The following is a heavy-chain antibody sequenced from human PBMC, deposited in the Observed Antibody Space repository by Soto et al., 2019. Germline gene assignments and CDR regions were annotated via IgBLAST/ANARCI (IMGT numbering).Heavy chain of an antibody. CDR3: ARGTALIYGDYPGAGYFDF. J-gene: IGHJ4*02. D-gene: IGHD4-17*01. CDR1: GGSLSSYY. CDR2: VHYSGTT. Sequence: LSLTCTVSGGSLSSYYWRWIRQSPWRGLEWIGYVHYSGTTNYNPSLKSRVAMSLDSSKRQFSLTLNSVTAADTAVYYCARGTALIYGDYPGAGYFDFWGQGIQVTVSS. V-gene: IGHV4-59*01.